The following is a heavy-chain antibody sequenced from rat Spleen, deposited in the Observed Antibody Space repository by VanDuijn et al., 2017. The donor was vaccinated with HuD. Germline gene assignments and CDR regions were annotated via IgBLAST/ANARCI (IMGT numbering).Heavy chain of an antibody. CDR1: GFSLISNS. CDR2: IWGNGSP. D-gene: IGHD1-10*01. V-gene: IGHV2-13*01. Sequence: QVQLKESGPGLVQPSQTLSLTCTVSGFSLISNSEHWVRQPPGKGLEWMGVIWGNGSPDYNSALKSRLSISRDTSKSKVFLKMSSLQTEDTATYYCATYNNYEEYYVMDAWGQGASVTVSS. CDR3: ATYNNYEEYYVMDA. J-gene: IGHJ4*01.